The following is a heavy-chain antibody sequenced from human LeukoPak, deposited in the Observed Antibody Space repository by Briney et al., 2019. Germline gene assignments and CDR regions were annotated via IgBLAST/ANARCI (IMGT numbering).Heavy chain of an antibody. CDR3: ARVPSRTRAASHYYGMDV. D-gene: IGHD2-15*01. Sequence: GGSLRLSCAASGFTFSGYWMSWVRQAPGKGLEWVANIKQDGSEKYYVDSVKGRFTISRDNAKNSLYLQMNSLRAEDTAVYYCARVPSRTRAASHYYGMDVWGQGTTVTVSS. J-gene: IGHJ6*02. V-gene: IGHV3-7*01. CDR1: GFTFSGYW. CDR2: IKQDGSEK.